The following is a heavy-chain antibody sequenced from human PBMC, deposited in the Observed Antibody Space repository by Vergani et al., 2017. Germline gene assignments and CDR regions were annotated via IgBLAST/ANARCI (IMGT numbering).Heavy chain of an antibody. J-gene: IGHJ4*02. V-gene: IGHV4-39*01. D-gene: IGHD5-18*01. CDR2: VYQSGNT. CDR1: KTSISSRSHY. Sequence: QVQLQQWGAGLVRPAETLSLTCTVSKTSISSRSHYWGWIRQSPGRGLEWIGSVYQSGNTFYNPSFKSRVTISVDTSNDQFSLRLASMAAADTAMYFCARQSAMIISQGHFDYWGQGVLVTVSS. CDR3: ARQSAMIISQGHFDY.